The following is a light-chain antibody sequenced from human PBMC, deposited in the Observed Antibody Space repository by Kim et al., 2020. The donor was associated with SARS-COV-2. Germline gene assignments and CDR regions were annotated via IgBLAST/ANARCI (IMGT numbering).Light chain of an antibody. J-gene: IGKJ2*01. Sequence: DIQMTQSPSSLSASVGDRVTITCRASQIISTYLNWFQKKPGKAPNLLIYRASNLQSGVPARFSGNGSGTDFTLIISSLQPDDCATYYCQQGHSIPRTFGQGTKLEIK. CDR1: QIISTY. CDR2: RAS. V-gene: IGKV1-39*01. CDR3: QQGHSIPRT.